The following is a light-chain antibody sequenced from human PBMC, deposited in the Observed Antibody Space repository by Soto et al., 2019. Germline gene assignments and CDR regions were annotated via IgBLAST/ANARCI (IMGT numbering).Light chain of an antibody. V-gene: IGKV1-9*01. J-gene: IGKJ3*01. CDR1: QGLSSY. CDR3: QQLNSYPIT. CDR2: STS. Sequence: DIQLTQSPSFLSASVGDRVTITCRASQGLSSYLAWYQQKPGMAPKLLIYSTSTLQSGVPARFSGSASGTEFTLTICSLQPEDFATYYCQQLNSYPITFGPGTKVDI.